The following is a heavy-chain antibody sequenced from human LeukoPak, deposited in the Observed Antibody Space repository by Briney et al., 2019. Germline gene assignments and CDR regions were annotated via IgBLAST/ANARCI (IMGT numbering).Heavy chain of an antibody. D-gene: IGHD6-13*01. CDR3: ARPFRIAAADDAFDI. Sequence: ASVKVSCKASGGTFSSYAISWVRQAPGQGLEWMGGIIPIFGAANYAQKFQGRVTITADESTSTAYMELSSLRSEDTAVYYCARPFRIAAADDAFDIWGQGTMVTVSS. V-gene: IGHV1-69*01. CDR2: IIPIFGAA. CDR1: GGTFSSYA. J-gene: IGHJ3*02.